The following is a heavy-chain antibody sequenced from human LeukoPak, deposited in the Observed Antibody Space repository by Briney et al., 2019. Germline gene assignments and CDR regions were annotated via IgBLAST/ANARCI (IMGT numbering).Heavy chain of an antibody. D-gene: IGHD3-22*01. CDR1: GFTFSSYA. CDR2: ISGSGGST. CDR3: ARGGTTYYYDSSGYAN. Sequence: GGSLRLSCAASGFTFSSYAMSWVRQAPGKGLEWVSAISGSGGSTYYADSVKGRFTISRDNAKNTLYLQMNSLRAEDTAVYYCARGGTTYYYDSSGYANWGQGTLVTVSS. J-gene: IGHJ4*02. V-gene: IGHV3-23*01.